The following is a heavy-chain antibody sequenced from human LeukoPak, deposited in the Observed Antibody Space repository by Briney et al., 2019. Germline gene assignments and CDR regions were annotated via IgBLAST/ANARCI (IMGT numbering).Heavy chain of an antibody. CDR3: AKDDGGYYYDSSGYYYRA. D-gene: IGHD3-22*01. J-gene: IGHJ5*02. CDR2: ISGSGGST. V-gene: IGHV3-23*01. Sequence: PGGSLRLSCAASGFTFSSYAMSWVRQAPGKGLEWVSAISGSGGSTYYADSVKGRFTISRDNSKNTLYLQMNSLRAEDTAVYYCAKDDGGYYYDSSGYYYRAWGQGTLVTVSS. CDR1: GFTFSSYA.